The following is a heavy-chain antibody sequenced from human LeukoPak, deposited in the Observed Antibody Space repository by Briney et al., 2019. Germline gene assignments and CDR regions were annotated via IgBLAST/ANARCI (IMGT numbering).Heavy chain of an antibody. D-gene: IGHD3-22*01. V-gene: IGHV3-23*03. J-gene: IGHJ4*02. CDR2: IYSGGST. Sequence: GGSLRLSCAASGFTFSSYAMSWVRQAPGKGLEWVSVIYSGGSTYYADSVKGRFTISRDNSKNTLYLQMNSLRAEDTAVYYCAKFSDYYDSGGYPDYWGQGTLVTVSS. CDR3: AKFSDYYDSGGYPDY. CDR1: GFTFSSYA.